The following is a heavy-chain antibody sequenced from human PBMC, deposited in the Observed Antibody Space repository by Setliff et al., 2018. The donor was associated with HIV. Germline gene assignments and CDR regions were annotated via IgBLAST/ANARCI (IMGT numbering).Heavy chain of an antibody. CDR3: ARHGGYNPLDY. V-gene: IGHV5-51*01. CDR2: IYPGDSDT. Sequence: PGESLKISCQASGYSFAKFWIGWVRQMPGKGLEWMGLIYPGDSDTRYSPSFQGQVTISADKSISTAYLQWSSLKASDTAMYYCARHGGYNPLDYWGQGTLVTVSS. J-gene: IGHJ4*02. CDR1: GYSFAKFW. D-gene: IGHD5-12*01.